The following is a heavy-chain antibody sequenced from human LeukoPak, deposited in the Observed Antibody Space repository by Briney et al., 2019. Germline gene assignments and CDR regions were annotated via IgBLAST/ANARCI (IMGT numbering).Heavy chain of an antibody. V-gene: IGHV3-21*01. CDR3: AREGGTIFGVVSYYFDY. CDR2: ISSSSSYI. CDR1: GFTFSSYS. Sequence: GGSLRLSCAASGFTFSSYSMNWVRQAPGKGLEWVSSISSSSSYIYYADSVKGRFTISRDNAKNSLYLQMNSLRAEDTAVYYCAREGGTIFGVVSYYFDYWGQGTLVTVSS. D-gene: IGHD3-3*01. J-gene: IGHJ4*02.